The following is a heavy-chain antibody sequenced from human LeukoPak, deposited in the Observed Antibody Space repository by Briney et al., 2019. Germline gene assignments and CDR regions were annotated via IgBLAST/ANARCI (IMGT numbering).Heavy chain of an antibody. J-gene: IGHJ4*02. CDR3: TWSGWGSTNPHAVDY. D-gene: IGHD3-16*01. Sequence: GGSLRLPCTASGFTFGDYAMSWVRQAPGKGLEWVGFIRSKAYGGTTEYAASVKGRFAISRDDSKSIAYLQMNSLKTEDTAVYYCTWSGWGSTNPHAVDYWGQGTLVTVSS. CDR2: IRSKAYGGTT. V-gene: IGHV3-49*04. CDR1: GFTFGDYA.